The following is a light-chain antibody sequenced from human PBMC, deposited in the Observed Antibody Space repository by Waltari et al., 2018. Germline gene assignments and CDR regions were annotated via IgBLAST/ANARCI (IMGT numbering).Light chain of an antibody. J-gene: IGKJ4*01. CDR2: GTS. V-gene: IGKV1-33*01. CDR3: QQYGDLPVS. Sequence: DIQMTQSPSSLAASVGDRVTITCRARQDIRNYLNWYQQKPGKAPNLLIYGTSNLEAGVPSRFSGHGSGTDFTFTISSLQPEDVATYFCQQYGDLPVSFGGGTKVEIK. CDR1: QDIRNY.